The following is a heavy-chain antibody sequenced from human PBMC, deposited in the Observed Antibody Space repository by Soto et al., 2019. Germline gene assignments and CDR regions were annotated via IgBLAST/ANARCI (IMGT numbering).Heavy chain of an antibody. V-gene: IGHV4-59*01. J-gene: IGHJ5*02. CDR1: GGSISSYY. CDR3: ARVRSYSISWFDP. CDR2: IYYSGST. D-gene: IGHD1-26*01. Sequence: SETLSLTGTVSGGSISSYYWSWIRQPPGKGLEWIGYIYYSGSTNYNPSLKSRVTISVDTSKNQFSLKLSSVTAADTAVYYCARVRSYSISWFDPWGQGTLVTVSS.